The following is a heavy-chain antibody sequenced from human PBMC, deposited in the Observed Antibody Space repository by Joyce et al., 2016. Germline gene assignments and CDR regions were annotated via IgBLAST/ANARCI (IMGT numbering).Heavy chain of an antibody. D-gene: IGHD3-22*01. Sequence: QVQLVESGGGAVQPGRSLTLSCAVSGFPFSRYAMHWVRQAPGKGLGWVAAISYDGTRKYYADSVKDRFTISRDKSENTLSLEMNSLRTEDTSVYYCARDRATSGFFTYHFDNWGQGSLVSVSS. J-gene: IGHJ4*02. CDR3: ARDRATSGFFTYHFDN. V-gene: IGHV3-30-3*01. CDR1: GFPFSRYA. CDR2: ISYDGTRK.